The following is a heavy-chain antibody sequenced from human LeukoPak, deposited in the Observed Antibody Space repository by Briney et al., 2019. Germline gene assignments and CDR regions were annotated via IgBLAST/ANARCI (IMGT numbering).Heavy chain of an antibody. Sequence: SVKVSCTASRGTFSSYTISWVRQAPVQGREWMGGIIPIFCTANYAQKFQGRVTITADESTSTAYMELSSLRSEDTAVYYCARDQGKIELDLRYCSGGSCYSPTHFDYWGQGTLVTVSS. J-gene: IGHJ4*02. CDR1: RGTFSSYT. CDR3: ARDQGKIELDLRYCSGGSCYSPTHFDY. V-gene: IGHV1-69*13. CDR2: IIPIFCTA. D-gene: IGHD2-15*01.